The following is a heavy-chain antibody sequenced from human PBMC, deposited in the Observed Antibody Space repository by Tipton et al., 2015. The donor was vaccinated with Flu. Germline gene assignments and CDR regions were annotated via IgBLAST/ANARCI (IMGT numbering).Heavy chain of an antibody. Sequence: QLVQSGPEVKKPGSSVKVSCKASGGTFSSYTFNWVRQSPRQGLEWMGGIIPILTMTTYAQKFQGRVTITADESTGTAYMELSSLTSDDTAVYYCAREVGGFDYWGQGTLLTVSS. CDR2: IIPILTMT. J-gene: IGHJ4*02. CDR1: GGTFSSYT. V-gene: IGHV1-69*16. D-gene: IGHD1-26*01. CDR3: AREVGGFDY.